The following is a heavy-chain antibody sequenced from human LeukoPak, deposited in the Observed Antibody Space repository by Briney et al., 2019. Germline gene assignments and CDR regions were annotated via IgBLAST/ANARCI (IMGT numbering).Heavy chain of an antibody. CDR1: GFTFNNFA. V-gene: IGHV3-23*01. CDR2: ISGSGGST. Sequence: GGSLRLSCAASGFTFNNFAMSWVRQAPGKGLEWVSAISGSGGSTYYADSVKGRFTISRDNSKNTLYLQMNSLRAEDTAVYYCAKDQLLAAAAGNDVGYWGQGTLVTVSS. J-gene: IGHJ4*02. D-gene: IGHD6-13*01. CDR3: AKDQLLAAAAGNDVGY.